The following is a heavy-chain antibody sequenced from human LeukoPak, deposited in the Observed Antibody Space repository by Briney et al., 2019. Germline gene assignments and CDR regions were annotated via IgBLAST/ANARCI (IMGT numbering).Heavy chain of an antibody. CDR1: GGSIGSSSHY. CDR2: IYYSGST. CDR3: ARLKGYSGSGGDNWFDP. Sequence: SETLSLTCTVSGGSIGSSSHYWGWIWQPPGKGLEWIVSIYYSGSTYYNPSLKSRVAISVDTSKNEFSLKLSSVTAADTAVYYCARLKGYSGSGGDNWFDPWGQGILVTVSS. J-gene: IGHJ5*02. D-gene: IGHD3-10*01. V-gene: IGHV4-39*01.